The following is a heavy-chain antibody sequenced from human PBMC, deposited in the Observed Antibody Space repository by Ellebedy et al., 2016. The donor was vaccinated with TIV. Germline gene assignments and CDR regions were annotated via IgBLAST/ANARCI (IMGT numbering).Heavy chain of an antibody. CDR1: GFTFSNYW. CDR2: IDSDGSKT. D-gene: IGHD6-6*01. Sequence: GGSLRLXCAASGFTFSNYWMHWVRQAPGKGLVWVSRIDSDGSKTNYADSVKGRFTISRDNAKNTLYLQMNSLRAEDTAVYYCARELLGSSSSAGFDPWGQGTLVTVSS. J-gene: IGHJ5*02. CDR3: ARELLGSSSSAGFDP. V-gene: IGHV3-74*01.